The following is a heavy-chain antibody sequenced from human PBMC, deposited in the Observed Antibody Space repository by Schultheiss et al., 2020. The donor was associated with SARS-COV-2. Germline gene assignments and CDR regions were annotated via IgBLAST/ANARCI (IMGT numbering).Heavy chain of an antibody. CDR3: AKDYYDSSGYYPYWYFDL. CDR2: INSDGSST. Sequence: GESLKISCAASGFTFSSYWMHWVRQAPGKGLVWVSRINSDGSSTSYADSVKGRFTISRDNAKNSLYLQMNSLRAEDTAVYYCAKDYYDSSGYYPYWYFDLWGRGTLVTVSS. V-gene: IGHV3-74*01. CDR1: GFTFSSYW. D-gene: IGHD3-22*01. J-gene: IGHJ2*01.